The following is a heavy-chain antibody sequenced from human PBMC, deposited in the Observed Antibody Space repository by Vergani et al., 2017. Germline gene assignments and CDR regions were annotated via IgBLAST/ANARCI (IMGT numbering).Heavy chain of an antibody. D-gene: IGHD3-3*01. CDR3: ARDAMVIFGGYYGMDV. J-gene: IGHJ6*02. V-gene: IGHV3-48*01. CDR2: ISSSSSTI. Sequence: VQLVESGGGVVQPGRSLRLSCAASGFTFSSYSMNWVRQAPGKGLEWVSYISSSSSTIYYADSVKGRFTISRDNAKNSLYLQMNSLRAEDTAVYYCARDAMVIFGGYYGMDVWGQGTTVTVSS. CDR1: GFTFSSYS.